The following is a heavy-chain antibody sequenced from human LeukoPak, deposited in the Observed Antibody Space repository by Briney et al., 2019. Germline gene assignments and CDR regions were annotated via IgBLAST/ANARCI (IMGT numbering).Heavy chain of an antibody. CDR1: GYTFTSYD. J-gene: IGHJ6*03. V-gene: IGHV1-8*01. CDR2: MNPNSGNT. D-gene: IGHD2-15*01. CDR3: ARGREKFGGGYYYYYYMDV. Sequence: ASVKVSCKASGYTFTSYDINWVRQATGQGLEWMGWMNPNSGNTGYAQKFQGRVTMTRNTSISTAYMELSSLRSEDTAVYYCARGREKFGGGYYYYYYMDVWGKGTTVTVSS.